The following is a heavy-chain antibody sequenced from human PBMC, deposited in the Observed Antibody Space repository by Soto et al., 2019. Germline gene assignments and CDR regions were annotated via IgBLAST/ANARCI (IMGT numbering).Heavy chain of an antibody. CDR1: GGTFSSYA. D-gene: IGHD3-22*01. CDR3: ARDRYYYDSSGYYSFDY. CDR2: IIPIFGTA. Sequence: SVKVSCKASGGTFSSYAISWVRQAPGQGLEWMGGIIPIFGTANYAQKFQGRVTITADESTSTAYMELSSLRSEDTAVYYCARDRYYYDSSGYYSFDYWGQGTLVTVSS. V-gene: IGHV1-69*13. J-gene: IGHJ4*02.